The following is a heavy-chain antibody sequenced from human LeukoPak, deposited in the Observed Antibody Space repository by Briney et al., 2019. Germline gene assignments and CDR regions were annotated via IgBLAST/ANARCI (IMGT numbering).Heavy chain of an antibody. V-gene: IGHV3-64*01. CDR1: GFSFSSYA. CDR3: ARGRGTTVTASMDV. D-gene: IGHD4-17*01. J-gene: IGHJ6*02. CDR2: ITSRGTDT. Sequence: GGSLRLSCAASGFSFSSYAMHWVRQAPGKGLEYVSGITSRGTDTSYANSVKGRFTISRDNSKNTLYLQMGSLRVEDMAVCYCARGRGTTVTASMDVWGQGTTVTVSS.